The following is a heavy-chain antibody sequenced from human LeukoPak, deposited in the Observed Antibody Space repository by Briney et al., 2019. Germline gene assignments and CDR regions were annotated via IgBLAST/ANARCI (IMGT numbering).Heavy chain of an antibody. Sequence: SETLSLTCAVYGGSFSGYYWGWIRQPPGKGLEWIGSIYYSGSTYYNPSLKSRVTISVDTSKNQFSLKLSSVTAADTAVYYCADGYYYDSSGYYIPAGYFQHWGQGTLVTVSS. V-gene: IGHV4-59*05. CDR2: IYYSGST. CDR1: GGSFSGYY. J-gene: IGHJ1*01. CDR3: ADGYYYDSSGYYIPAGYFQH. D-gene: IGHD3-22*01.